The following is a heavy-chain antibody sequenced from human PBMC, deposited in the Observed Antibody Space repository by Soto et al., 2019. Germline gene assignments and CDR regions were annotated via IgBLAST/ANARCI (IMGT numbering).Heavy chain of an antibody. CDR2: IDNDGSAT. V-gene: IGHV3-74*01. CDR1: GFTFNIYW. J-gene: IGHJ4*02. D-gene: IGHD1-1*01. Sequence: EVQLVESGGGLVQPGGSLRLSCVASGFTFNIYWMHWVRQAPGKGLEWVSRIDNDGSATTYADSVKGRFTISRDNAKNKLFLQMNTLRVDDTAVYYCARDNWNSYWGQGPLVTVSS. CDR3: ARDNWNSY.